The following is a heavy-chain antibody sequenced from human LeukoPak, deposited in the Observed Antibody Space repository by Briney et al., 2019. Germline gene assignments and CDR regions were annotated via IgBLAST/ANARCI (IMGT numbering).Heavy chain of an antibody. CDR3: ARDPTTVITLPYYFDF. Sequence: SETLSLTCAVHGGSFSGYRWNWIRQSPGKGLEWIGEINDRGRTNYNPSLKSRVTLSVDTSNKQFSLKLSAVTAADTAVYYCARDPTTVITLPYYFDFWGQGTLVTVSS. D-gene: IGHD4-17*01. CDR1: GGSFSGYR. CDR2: INDRGRT. J-gene: IGHJ4*02. V-gene: IGHV4-34*01.